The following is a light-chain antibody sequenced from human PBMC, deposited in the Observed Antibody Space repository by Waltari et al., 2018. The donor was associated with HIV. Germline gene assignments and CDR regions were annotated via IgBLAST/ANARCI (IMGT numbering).Light chain of an antibody. CDR1: QDISNS. Sequence: DIQMTQSPSSLSASIGDTVSIPCRASQDISNSVSWFQQQPGKVPKLMVHGAFILESGVPSRCSGSGSGTDYTLTISGLQAEDFATYFCQQYYGVPLTFGGGTRVDI. V-gene: IGKV1-NL1*01. CDR3: QQYYGVPLT. CDR2: GAF. J-gene: IGKJ4*01.